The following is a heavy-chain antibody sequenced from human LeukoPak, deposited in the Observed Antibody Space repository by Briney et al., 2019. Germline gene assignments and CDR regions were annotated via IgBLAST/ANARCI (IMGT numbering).Heavy chain of an antibody. CDR1: GGSIIRDGFY. V-gene: IGHV4-31*03. D-gene: IGHD1-1*01. CDR3: ASAPNSKYFDF. Sequence: SETLSLTCTVSGGSIIRDGFYWSWIRQQPGKGLEWIGNIYYSGTTSYNPSLGSRFTISIDTSKNEFSLTLNSVTAADTAIYFCASAPNSKYFDFWGQGTLATVSS. J-gene: IGHJ4*02. CDR2: IYYSGTT.